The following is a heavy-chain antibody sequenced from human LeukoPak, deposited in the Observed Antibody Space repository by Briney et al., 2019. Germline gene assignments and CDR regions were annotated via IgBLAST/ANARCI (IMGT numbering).Heavy chain of an antibody. Sequence: PGGSLRLSCAASGFTFSSYSMNWVRQAPGKGLEWVSSITSSSRYIYYADSVKGRFTISRDNAKNSLFLQMNSLRAEDTAVYYCARDQYGDYGFDYWGQGILVTVSS. D-gene: IGHD4-17*01. J-gene: IGHJ4*02. CDR1: GFTFSSYS. CDR2: ITSSSRYI. V-gene: IGHV3-21*01. CDR3: ARDQYGDYGFDY.